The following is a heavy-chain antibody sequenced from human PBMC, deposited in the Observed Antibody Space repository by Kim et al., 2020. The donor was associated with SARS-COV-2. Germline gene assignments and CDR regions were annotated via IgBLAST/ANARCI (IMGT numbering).Heavy chain of an antibody. D-gene: IGHD6-13*01. CDR1: GGSISSSSYY. Sequence: SETLSLTCTVSGGSISSSSYYWGWIRQPPGKGLDWTGNIFYSGSTYYNPPLKSRVTISVDTSKNQFSLKLSSVTAADTAVYYCARHDSGYSSSPPFYWG. CDR2: IFYSGST. J-gene: IGHJ4*01. CDR3: ARHDSGYSSSPPFY. V-gene: IGHV4-39*01.